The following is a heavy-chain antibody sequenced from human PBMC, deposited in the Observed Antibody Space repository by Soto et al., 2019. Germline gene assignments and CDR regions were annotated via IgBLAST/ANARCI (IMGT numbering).Heavy chain of an antibody. Sequence: PSETLSLTCAVYGGSFSGYYWSWIRQPPGKGLEWIGEINHSGSTNYNPSLKSRVTISVDTSKNQFSLKLSSVTAADTAVYYCARGHRGYDFWSGYYTCWFDPWGQGTLVTVSS. V-gene: IGHV4-34*01. CDR2: INHSGST. CDR3: ARGHRGYDFWSGYYTCWFDP. J-gene: IGHJ5*02. CDR1: GGSFSGYY. D-gene: IGHD3-3*01.